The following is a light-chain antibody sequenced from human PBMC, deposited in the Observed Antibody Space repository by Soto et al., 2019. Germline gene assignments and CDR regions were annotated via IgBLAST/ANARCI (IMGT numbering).Light chain of an antibody. CDR2: EVN. Sequence: QPVLTQPPSASGSPGQSVTISCTGTSSDLGGYNYVSWYQQHPGKAPKLMIFEVNKRPSGVPDRFSGSKSGNTASLTVSGLQAEDEADYYCSSYAGSNNLVFGGGTKLTVL. J-gene: IGLJ2*01. CDR3: SSYAGSNNLV. V-gene: IGLV2-8*01. CDR1: SSDLGGYNY.